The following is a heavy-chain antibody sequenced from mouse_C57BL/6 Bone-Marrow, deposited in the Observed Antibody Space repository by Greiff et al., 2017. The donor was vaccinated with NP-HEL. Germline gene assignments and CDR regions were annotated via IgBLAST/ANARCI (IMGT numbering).Heavy chain of an antibody. CDR2: ISYDGSN. Sequence: DVQLQESGPGLVKPSQSLSLTCSVTGYSITSGYYWNWIRQFPGNKLEWMGYISYDGSNNYNPSLKNRISITRDTSKNQFFLKLNSVTTEDTATYYCARAVLRTMDYWGQGTSVTVSS. D-gene: IGHD1-1*01. CDR3: ARAVLRTMDY. CDR1: GYSITSGYY. J-gene: IGHJ4*01. V-gene: IGHV3-6*01.